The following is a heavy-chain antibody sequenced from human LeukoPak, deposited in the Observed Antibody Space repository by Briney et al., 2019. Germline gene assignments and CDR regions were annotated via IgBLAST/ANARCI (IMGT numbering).Heavy chain of an antibody. J-gene: IGHJ4*02. CDR3: ARALVRGGKIDY. Sequence: GGSLRLSCAASGFTFSSYSMNWVRQAPGKGLEWVSIIYSGGSTYYADSVKGRFTISRDNSKNTPYLQMNSLRAEDTAVYYCARALVRGGKIDYWGQGTLVTVSS. CDR2: IYSGGST. V-gene: IGHV3-66*01. CDR1: GFTFSSYS. D-gene: IGHD3-10*01.